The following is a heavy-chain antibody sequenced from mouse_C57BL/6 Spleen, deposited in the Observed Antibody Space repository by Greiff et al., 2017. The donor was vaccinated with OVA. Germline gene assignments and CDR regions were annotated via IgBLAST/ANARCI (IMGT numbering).Heavy chain of an antibody. J-gene: IGHJ2*01. CDR3: ARLGTGTRGDY. CDR2: ISSGGSYT. V-gene: IGHV5-6*01. D-gene: IGHD4-1*01. Sequence: EVQVVESGGDLVKPGGSLKLSCAASGFTFSSYGMSWVRQTPDKRLEWVATISSGGSYTYYPDSVKGRFTISRDNAKNTLYLQMSSLKSEDTAMYYCARLGTGTRGDYWGQGTTLTVSS. CDR1: GFTFSSYG.